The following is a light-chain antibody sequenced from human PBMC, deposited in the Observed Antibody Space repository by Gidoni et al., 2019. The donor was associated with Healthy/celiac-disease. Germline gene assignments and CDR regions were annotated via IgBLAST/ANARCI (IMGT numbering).Light chain of an antibody. CDR2: AAS. J-gene: IGKJ1*01. CDR1: QGISSY. CDR3: QQYYSYPCT. V-gene: IGKV1-8*01. Sequence: AIRITKSPSSLSASTGDRVTITCRASQGISSYLAWYQQKPVKAPKLLIYAASTLQSGVPSRFSGSGSGTDFTLTISCLQSEDFATYYCQQYYSYPCTFGQGTKVEIK.